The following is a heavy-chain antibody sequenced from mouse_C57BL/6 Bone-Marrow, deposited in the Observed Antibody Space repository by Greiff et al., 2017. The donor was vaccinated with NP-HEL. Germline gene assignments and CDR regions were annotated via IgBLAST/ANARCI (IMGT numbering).Heavy chain of an antibody. CDR1: GYTFTDYY. J-gene: IGHJ1*03. CDR2: INPYNGGT. Sequence: EVQLQQSGPVLVKPGASVKMSCKASGYTFTDYYMNWVKQSHGKSLEWIGVINPYNGGTSYNQKFKGKATLTVDKSYSTAYMELNSLTSEDSAVYYCANYGSRDWYFDVWGTGTTVTVSS. V-gene: IGHV1-19*01. D-gene: IGHD1-1*01. CDR3: ANYGSRDWYFDV.